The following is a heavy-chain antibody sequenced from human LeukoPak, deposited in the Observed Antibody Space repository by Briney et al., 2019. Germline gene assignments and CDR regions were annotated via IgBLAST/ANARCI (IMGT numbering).Heavy chain of an antibody. J-gene: IGHJ5*02. V-gene: IGHV1-18*01. CDR1: GYTFTSYG. Sequence: ASVKVSCKASGYTFTSYGISWVRQAPGQGLEWMGWISAYNGNTNYAQKLQGRVTMTTDTSTSTAYMELRSLRSDDTAVYYCARDLYCGGDCYPTNWFDPWGQGTLVTVSS. D-gene: IGHD2-21*02. CDR3: ARDLYCGGDCYPTNWFDP. CDR2: ISAYNGNT.